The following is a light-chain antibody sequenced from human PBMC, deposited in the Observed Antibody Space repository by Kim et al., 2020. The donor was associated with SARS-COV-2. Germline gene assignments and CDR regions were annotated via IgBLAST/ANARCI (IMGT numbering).Light chain of an antibody. Sequence: SAAGRVTLPCRRSQSEGSHLARYQQKPGQAPGLLISGACCRATGIPARCRGSGSGTEFTLTISSQQSEDSAVCCGQQGHDWPPLTFGQGTKVDIK. CDR2: GAC. V-gene: IGKV3-15*01. CDR3: QQGHDWPPLT. J-gene: IGKJ1*01. CDR1: QSEGSH.